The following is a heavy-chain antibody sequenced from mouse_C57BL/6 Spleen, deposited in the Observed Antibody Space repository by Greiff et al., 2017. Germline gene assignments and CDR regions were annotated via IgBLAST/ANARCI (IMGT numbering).Heavy chain of an antibody. Sequence: DVKLQESGPGLVKPSQSLSLTCSVTGYSITSGYYWNWIRQFPGNKLEWMGYISYDGSNNYNPSLKNRISITRDTSKNQFFLKLNSVTTEDTATYYCARRVERDYFDYWGQGTTLTVSS. D-gene: IGHD1-1*01. CDR3: ARRVERDYFDY. V-gene: IGHV3-6*01. CDR1: GYSITSGYY. J-gene: IGHJ2*01. CDR2: ISYDGSN.